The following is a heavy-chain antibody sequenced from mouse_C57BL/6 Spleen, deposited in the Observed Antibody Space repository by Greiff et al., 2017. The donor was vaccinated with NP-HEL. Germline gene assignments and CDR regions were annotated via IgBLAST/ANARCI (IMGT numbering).Heavy chain of an antibody. D-gene: IGHD1-1*01. Sequence: QVQLKQPGAELVRPGSSVKLSCKASGYTFTSYWMDWVKQRPGQGLEWIGNIYPSDSETHYNQKFKDKATLTVDKSSSKAYLQLSSLTSEDSAVYYCARSGYGSSRYFDYWGQGTTLTVSS. J-gene: IGHJ2*01. V-gene: IGHV1-61*01. CDR1: GYTFTSYW. CDR2: IYPSDSET. CDR3: ARSGYGSSRYFDY.